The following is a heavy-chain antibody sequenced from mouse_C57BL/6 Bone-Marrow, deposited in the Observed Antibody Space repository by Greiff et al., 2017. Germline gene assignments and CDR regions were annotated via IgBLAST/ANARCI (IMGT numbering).Heavy chain of an antibody. V-gene: IGHV5-12*01. CDR2: ISNGGGST. Sequence: EVQLVESGGGLVQPGGSLKLSCAASGFTFSDYYMYWVRQTPEKRLEWVAYISNGGGSTYYPDTVKGRFTISRDNAKNTLYLQMSRLKSEDTAMYYCARAPYYGSSYEYWGQGTTLTVSS. D-gene: IGHD1-1*01. CDR1: GFTFSDYY. J-gene: IGHJ2*01. CDR3: ARAPYYGSSYEY.